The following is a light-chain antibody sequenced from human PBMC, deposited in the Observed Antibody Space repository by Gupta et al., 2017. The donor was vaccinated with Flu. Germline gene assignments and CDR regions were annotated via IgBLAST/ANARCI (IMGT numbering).Light chain of an antibody. CDR2: DVT. V-gene: IGLV2-11*01. Sequence: QSALTQPRSVSGSPGQSGTISCIGTSSDVGGYNYVSWYQQHPGKAPKLMIYDVTKRPSAVPDRFSGSKSGNTASLTISGLQAEDEADYYCCSYAGSPHYVFGTGTKVTVL. CDR3: CSYAGSPHYV. J-gene: IGLJ1*01. CDR1: SSDVGGYNY.